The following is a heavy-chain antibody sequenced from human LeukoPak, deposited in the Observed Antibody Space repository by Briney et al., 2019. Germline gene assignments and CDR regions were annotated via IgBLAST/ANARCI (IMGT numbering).Heavy chain of an antibody. J-gene: IGHJ5*02. D-gene: IGHD6-25*01. V-gene: IGHV1-18*01. CDR3: ARGGIAADNWFDP. CDR2: ISTYNGNT. CDR1: GYTFISYG. Sequence: GASVKVSCKASGYTFISYGISWVRQAPGQGLEWMGWISTYNGNTNYAQRLQGRVTMTTDTSTTTAYMELRSLRSDGTAVYYCARGGIAADNWFDPWGQGTLVTVSS.